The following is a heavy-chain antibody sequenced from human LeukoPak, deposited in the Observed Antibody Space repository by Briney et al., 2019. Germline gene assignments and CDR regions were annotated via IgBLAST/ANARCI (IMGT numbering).Heavy chain of an antibody. Sequence: QPGRSLRLSCAASGFTFSSYGMHWVRQAPGKGLEWVAVIWYDGSNKYYADSVKGRFTISRDNSKNTLYVQMNSLRAEDTAVYYCARDSSWYYFDYWGQGTLVTVSS. V-gene: IGHV3-33*01. CDR2: IWYDGSNK. CDR1: GFTFSSYG. D-gene: IGHD6-19*01. CDR3: ARDSSWYYFDY. J-gene: IGHJ4*02.